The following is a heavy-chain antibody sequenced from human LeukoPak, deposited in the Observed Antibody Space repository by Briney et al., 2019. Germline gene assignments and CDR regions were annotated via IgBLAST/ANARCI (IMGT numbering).Heavy chain of an antibody. D-gene: IGHD5-18*01. CDR2: INPSGGST. Sequence: ASVTVSCKASGYTFTSYYMHWVRQAPGQGLEWMGIINPSGGSTSYAQKFQGRVTMTRDTSTSTVYMELSSLRSEDTAVYYCAREGDVDTATWHWFDHWGQGTLVTVSS. V-gene: IGHV1-46*01. J-gene: IGHJ5*02. CDR1: GYTFTSYY. CDR3: AREGDVDTATWHWFDH.